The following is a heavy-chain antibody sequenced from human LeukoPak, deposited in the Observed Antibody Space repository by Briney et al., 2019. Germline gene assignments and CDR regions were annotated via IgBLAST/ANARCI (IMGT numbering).Heavy chain of an antibody. J-gene: IGHJ2*01. Sequence: GGSLRLSCAASGFTFSGYAMSWVRQAPGKGMEWVSAISGSGGSTYYADSVKGRFTISRDNSKNSLYLQMNSLRAGDTAVYYCARASRLGYFDLWGRGTLVTVSS. CDR1: GFTFSGYA. CDR2: ISGSGGST. CDR3: ARASRLGYFDL. V-gene: IGHV3-23*01.